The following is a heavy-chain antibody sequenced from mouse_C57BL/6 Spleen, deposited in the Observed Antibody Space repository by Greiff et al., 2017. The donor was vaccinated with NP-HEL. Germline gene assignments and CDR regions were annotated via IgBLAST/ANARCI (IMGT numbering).Heavy chain of an antibody. J-gene: IGHJ3*01. CDR3: ARSEVYDGYYVGFAY. V-gene: IGHV1-9*01. CDR2: NLPGSGST. Sequence: QVQLQQSGAELMKPGASVKLSCKATGYTFTGYWIEWVKQRPGHGLEWIGENLPGSGSTNYNEKFKGKATFTADTSSNTAYMQLSSLTTEDSAIYYCARSEVYDGYYVGFAYWGQGTLVTVSA. D-gene: IGHD2-3*01. CDR1: GYTFTGYW.